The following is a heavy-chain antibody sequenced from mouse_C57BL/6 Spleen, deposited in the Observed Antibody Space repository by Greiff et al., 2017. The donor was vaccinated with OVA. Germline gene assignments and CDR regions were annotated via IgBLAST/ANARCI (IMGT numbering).Heavy chain of an antibody. J-gene: IGHJ2*01. CDR3: ARRDSSGYRYFDY. D-gene: IGHD3-2*02. CDR1: GYTFTSYW. Sequence: VQLQQPGAELVKPGASVKLSCKASGYTFTSYWMQWVKQRPGQGLEWIGEIDPSDSYTNYNQKVKGKATLTVDTSSSTAYMQLSSLTSEDSAVYYCARRDSSGYRYFDYWGQGTTLTVSS. CDR2: IDPSDSYT. V-gene: IGHV1-50*01.